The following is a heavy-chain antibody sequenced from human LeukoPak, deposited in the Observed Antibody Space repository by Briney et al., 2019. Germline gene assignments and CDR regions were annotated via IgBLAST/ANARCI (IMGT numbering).Heavy chain of an antibody. D-gene: IGHD1-26*01. Sequence: SETLSLTCTVSGGSISSYYWSWIRQPPGKGLEWIGYIYYTGSTDYNPSLKSRVAISVDTSKNQFSLKLSSVTAADTAVYYCARGSGARPGPSEYWGQGTVVTVSS. J-gene: IGHJ4*02. CDR2: IYYTGST. CDR1: GGSISSYY. CDR3: ARGSGARPGPSEY. V-gene: IGHV4-59*01.